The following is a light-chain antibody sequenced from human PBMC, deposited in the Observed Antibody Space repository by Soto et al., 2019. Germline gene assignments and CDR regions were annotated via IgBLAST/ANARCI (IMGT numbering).Light chain of an antibody. J-gene: IGLJ2*01. V-gene: IGLV2-14*01. CDR1: SSDGGGYNY. CDR2: DVS. CDR3: SSYTSSSTLRV. Sequence: QSALTQPASVSGSPGQSITISCTGTSSDGGGYNYVSWYQQHPGKAPKLMIYDVSNRPSGVSNRFSGSKSGNTASLTISGLQAVDEADYYCSSYTSSSTLRVFGGGTKLTVL.